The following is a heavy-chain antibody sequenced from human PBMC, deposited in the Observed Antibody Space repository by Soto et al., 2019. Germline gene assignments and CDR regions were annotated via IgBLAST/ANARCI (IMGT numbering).Heavy chain of an antibody. CDR3: ARHPERIAQIGLFDP. V-gene: IGHV3-48*01. D-gene: IGHD6-13*01. J-gene: IGHJ5*02. Sequence: EVQLVESGGGLVQPGGSLRLSCAASGFTFSSYSMNWVRQAPGKGLEWVSYISSSSSTIYYADSVKGRFTISRDNAKNSLYLQMNSLRAEDTAVYYWARHPERIAQIGLFDPWGQGTLVTVSS. CDR2: ISSSSSTI. CDR1: GFTFSSYS.